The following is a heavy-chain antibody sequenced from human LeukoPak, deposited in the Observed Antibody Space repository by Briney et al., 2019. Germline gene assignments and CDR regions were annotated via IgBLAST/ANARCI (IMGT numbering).Heavy chain of an antibody. CDR1: GGTFSSYA. CDR2: IIPIFGTA. Sequence: SVKVSCKASGGTFSSYAISWVRQAPGQGLERMGGIIPIFGTANYAQKFQGRVTITADESTSTAYMELSSLRSEDTAVYYCARGAGTTSPYDYWGQGTLVTVSS. CDR3: ARGAGTTSPYDY. J-gene: IGHJ4*02. D-gene: IGHD1-7*01. V-gene: IGHV1-69*13.